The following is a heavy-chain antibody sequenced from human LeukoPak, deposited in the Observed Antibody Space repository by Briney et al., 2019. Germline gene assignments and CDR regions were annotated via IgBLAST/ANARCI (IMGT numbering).Heavy chain of an antibody. J-gene: IGHJ4*02. CDR1: GGSISSGGYY. V-gene: IGHV4-31*03. CDR2: IYYSGST. CDR3: ARVRITIFGVATNFDY. Sequence: SETLSLTCTVSGGSISSGGYYWSWIRQHLGKGLEWIGYIYYSGSTYYNPSLKSRVTISVDTSKNQFSLKLSSVTAADTAVYYCARVRITIFGVATNFDYWGQGTLVTVSS. D-gene: IGHD3-3*01.